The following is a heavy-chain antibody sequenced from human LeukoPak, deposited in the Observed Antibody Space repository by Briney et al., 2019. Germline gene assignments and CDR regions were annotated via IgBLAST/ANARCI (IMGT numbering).Heavy chain of an antibody. CDR3: ARRAAGDYFDY. V-gene: IGHV4-59*12. D-gene: IGHD6-13*01. J-gene: IGHJ4*02. Sequence: SETLPLTCTVSGGSISSYYWSWIRQPPGKGLEWIGYIYHSGSTNYNPSLKSRVAISVDRSKNQFSLKLSSVTAADTAVYYCARRAAGDYFDYWGQGNLVTVSS. CDR2: IYHSGST. CDR1: GGSISSYY.